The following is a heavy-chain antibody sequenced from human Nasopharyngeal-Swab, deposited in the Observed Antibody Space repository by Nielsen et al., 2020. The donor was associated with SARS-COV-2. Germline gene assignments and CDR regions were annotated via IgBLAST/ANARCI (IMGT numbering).Heavy chain of an antibody. CDR1: GFTFSNYG. Sequence: GESPKISCAASGFTFSNYGMNWVRQAPGRGLEWVSYMSSDSRNKDYADSVKGRFTISRDNAKKSLYLQMNSLRDVDTAVYYCARGGGQRPDYWGQGTLVTVSS. CDR3: ARGGGQRPDY. CDR2: MSSDSRNK. J-gene: IGHJ4*02. V-gene: IGHV3-48*02. D-gene: IGHD3-16*01.